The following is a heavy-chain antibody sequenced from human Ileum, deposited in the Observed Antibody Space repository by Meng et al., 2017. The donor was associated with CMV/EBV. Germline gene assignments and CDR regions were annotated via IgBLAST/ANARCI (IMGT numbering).Heavy chain of an antibody. D-gene: IGHD1-26*01. CDR3: ARDGLSGRYFDY. Sequence: QVHLAQSGSELKKPGAYVKVSCKTSGYTFTSNNIIWVRQAPGQGPEWMGWIDTNTGNPTYAQGFTGRFVFSLDTSVNTAYLEISSLKAEDTAVYYCARDGLSGRYFDYWGQGTLVTVSS. CDR2: IDTNTGNP. J-gene: IGHJ4*02. V-gene: IGHV7-4-1*02. CDR1: GYTFTSNN.